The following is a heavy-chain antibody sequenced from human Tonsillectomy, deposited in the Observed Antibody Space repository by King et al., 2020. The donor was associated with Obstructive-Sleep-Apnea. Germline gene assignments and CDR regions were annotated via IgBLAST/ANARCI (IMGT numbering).Heavy chain of an antibody. J-gene: IGHJ4*02. Sequence: VQLQESGPGLVKPSETLSLTCTVSGGSISSYYWSWIRQPPGKGLEWIGYIYYSGSTNYNPPLKSRVTISVDTSKNQFSLKLSSVTAADTAVYYCARESGIYGDYVDYWGKGTLVTVSS. V-gene: IGHV4-59*01. CDR3: ARESGIYGDYVDY. CDR1: GGSISSYY. CDR2: IYYSGST. D-gene: IGHD4-17*01.